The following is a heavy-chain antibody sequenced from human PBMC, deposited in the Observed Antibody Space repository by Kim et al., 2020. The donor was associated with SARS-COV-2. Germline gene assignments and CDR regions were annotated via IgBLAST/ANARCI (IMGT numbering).Heavy chain of an antibody. CDR3: AKRYYYASGSFDY. CDR2: VNDSGSRT. V-gene: IGHV3-23*01. D-gene: IGHD3-10*01. Sequence: GGSLRLSCAASGFTFSSYAMSWVRQAPGKGMEWVSVVNDSGSRTYYADSVKGRFTISRDNSKNQLYLQMNSLRADDTAVYYCAKRYYYASGSFDYWGQGTLVTVSS. J-gene: IGHJ4*02. CDR1: GFTFSSYA.